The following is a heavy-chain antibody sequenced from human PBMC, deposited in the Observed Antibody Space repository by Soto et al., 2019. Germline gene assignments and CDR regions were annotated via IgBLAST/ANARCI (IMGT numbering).Heavy chain of an antibody. Sequence: EVQLVESGGGLVKPGGSLRLSCAASGFTFSSYSMNWVRQAPGKGLEWVSSISSSSSYIYYADTVKCRFTISRDNAKNSPYLQMNSLRAEDTTVYYCARAGDAVQWELLPYYYYYYGMDVWGQGTTVTVSS. J-gene: IGHJ6*02. CDR2: ISSSSSYI. CDR3: ARAGDAVQWELLPYYYYYYGMDV. CDR1: GFTFSSYS. D-gene: IGHD1-26*01. V-gene: IGHV3-21*01.